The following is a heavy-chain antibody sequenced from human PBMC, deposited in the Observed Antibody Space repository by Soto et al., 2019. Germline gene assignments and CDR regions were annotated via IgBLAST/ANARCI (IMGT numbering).Heavy chain of an antibody. CDR1: GFPFSRYG. CDR2: ISWDGLAQ. Sequence: VQLVESGGGVVQPGRSLRLLCEASGFPFSRYGMHWVRQAPGMGLGWVAVISWDGLAQYYGDSVTGRFTISRDNSQSTLYLQMNSLRTEDTAIYYCAKETIQVGGPNYFDYWGQGVLVTVSS. J-gene: IGHJ4*02. V-gene: IGHV3-30*18. D-gene: IGHD1-1*01. CDR3: AKETIQVGGPNYFDY.